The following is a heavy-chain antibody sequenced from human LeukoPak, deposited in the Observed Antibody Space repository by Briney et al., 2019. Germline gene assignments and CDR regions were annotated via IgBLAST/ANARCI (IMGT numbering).Heavy chain of an antibody. Sequence: GGSLRLSCAASGFTFSSYAMSWVRQAPGKGLEWVSGISGSGGSTYYTDSVKGRFTISRDNSKNTLYLQMNSLRAEDTAVYYCAKCSGIIVPAANDYWGQGTLVTVSS. CDR3: AKCSGIIVPAANDY. CDR2: ISGSGGST. V-gene: IGHV3-23*01. D-gene: IGHD2-2*01. CDR1: GFTFSSYA. J-gene: IGHJ4*02.